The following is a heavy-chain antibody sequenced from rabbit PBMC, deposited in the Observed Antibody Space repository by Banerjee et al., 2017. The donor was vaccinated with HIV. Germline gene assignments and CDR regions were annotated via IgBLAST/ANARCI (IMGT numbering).Heavy chain of an antibody. J-gene: IGHJ4*01. CDR3: ARNAGYANGGDGYFKL. V-gene: IGHV1S45*01. CDR1: GLDISSYS. D-gene: IGHD6-1*01. CDR2: IYAGSSDYT. Sequence: QQQLEESGGGLVQPGGSLKLSCKASGLDISSYSMNWVRQAPGKGLEWIACIYAGSSDYTYYASWAKGRFTISKTSSTTVTLQMTSLTAADTATYFCARNAGYANGGDGYFKLWGPGTLVTVS.